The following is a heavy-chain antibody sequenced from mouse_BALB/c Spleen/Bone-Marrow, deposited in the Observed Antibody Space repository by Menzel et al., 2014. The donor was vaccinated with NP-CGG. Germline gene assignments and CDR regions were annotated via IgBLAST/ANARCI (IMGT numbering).Heavy chain of an antibody. Sequence: VQLQQSGPELVKPGASVKVSCKASGYAFTSYNIYWVKQSHGKSLEWIGYIDPYNGDTNYNQKFKVKATLTVDKSSSTAYMHRNSLTSEDSAVYYCASCGNYAAWFAYWGQGTLVTVSA. D-gene: IGHD2-1*01. CDR2: IDPYNGDT. CDR1: GYAFTSYN. CDR3: ASCGNYAAWFAY. V-gene: IGHV1S135*01. J-gene: IGHJ3*01.